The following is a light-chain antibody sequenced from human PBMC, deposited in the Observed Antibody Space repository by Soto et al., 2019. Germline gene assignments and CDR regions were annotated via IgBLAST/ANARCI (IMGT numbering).Light chain of an antibody. CDR2: EVI. V-gene: IGLV2-14*01. CDR3: SSYTTSSTYV. Sequence: QSALTQPASVSGSPGQSITISCTGSRSDIGSYDFVSWYQQHPGKVPKLIIYEVIHRPSGVSHRFSGSKSGSTASLTISGLQAEDEADYYCSSYTTSSTYVFGTGTKLTVL. J-gene: IGLJ1*01. CDR1: RSDIGSYDF.